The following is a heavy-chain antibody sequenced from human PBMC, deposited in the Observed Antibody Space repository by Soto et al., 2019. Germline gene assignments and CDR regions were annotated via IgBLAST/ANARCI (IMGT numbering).Heavy chain of an antibody. D-gene: IGHD3-16*02. CDR1: GYTFTSYA. Sequence: QVQLVQSGAEVKKPGASVKVSCKASGYTFTSYAMHWVRQAPGQRLEWMGWINAGNGNTKYSQKFQGRVTITRDTSASTAYMELSSLRSEDTAVYYCARDHVYIWGSYRPSAYAFDIWGQGTMVTVSS. CDR2: INAGNGNT. V-gene: IGHV1-3*01. CDR3: ARDHVYIWGSYRPSAYAFDI. J-gene: IGHJ3*02.